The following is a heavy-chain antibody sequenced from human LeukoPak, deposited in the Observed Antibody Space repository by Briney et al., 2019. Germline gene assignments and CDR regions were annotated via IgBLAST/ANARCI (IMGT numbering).Heavy chain of an antibody. CDR2: ISGSGGST. Sequence: GGSLRLSCAASGFTFSSYAMSWVRQAPGKGLEWVSAISGSGGSTYYADSVKGRFTISRDNSKNTLYLQMNSLRAEDTAVYYCAKLMGNVLRFLEWLSYFDYWGQGTLVTVSS. CDR1: GFTFSSYA. D-gene: IGHD3-3*01. V-gene: IGHV3-23*01. J-gene: IGHJ4*02. CDR3: AKLMGNVLRFLEWLSYFDY.